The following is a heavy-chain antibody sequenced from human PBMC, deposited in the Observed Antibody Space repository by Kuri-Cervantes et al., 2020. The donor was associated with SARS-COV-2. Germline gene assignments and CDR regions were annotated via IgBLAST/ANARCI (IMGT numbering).Heavy chain of an antibody. CDR1: GGSISSSSYY. J-gene: IGHJ4*02. CDR2: IYYSGST. Sequence: SETLSLCCTAAGGSISSSSYYWGWFRQPPGKGLEWIGSIYYSGSTYYNPSLKSRVTISVDTSKNQFSLKLSSVTAADTAVYYCATSGYYDFWSGYYFDYWGQGTLVTVSS. D-gene: IGHD3-3*01. V-gene: IGHV4-39*01. CDR3: ATSGYYDFWSGYYFDY.